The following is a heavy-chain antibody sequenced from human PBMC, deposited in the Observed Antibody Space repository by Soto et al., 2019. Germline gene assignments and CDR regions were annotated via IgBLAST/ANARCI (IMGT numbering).Heavy chain of an antibody. V-gene: IGHV2-5*02. CDR3: ARQASGYTYDYPYYYYGMDV. J-gene: IGHJ6*02. Sequence: QITLKESGPTLVKPTQTLTLTCTFSGFSLSTSGVGVGWIRQPPGKALEWLALIYWDDDKRYSPSLKNRLTITRDTSRTQVVLTMTNMDPVDTATYYCARQASGYTYDYPYYYYGMDVWGQGTTVTVSS. CDR1: GFSLSTSGVG. CDR2: IYWDDDK. D-gene: IGHD5-18*01.